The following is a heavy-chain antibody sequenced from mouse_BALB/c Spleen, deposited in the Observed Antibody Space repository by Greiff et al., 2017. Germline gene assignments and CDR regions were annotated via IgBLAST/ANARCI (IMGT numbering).Heavy chain of an antibody. J-gene: IGHJ1*01. CDR1: GYSITSDYA. CDR2: ISYSGST. CDR3: ARGGLRGYFDG. V-gene: IGHV3-2*02. D-gene: IGHD3-1*01. Sequence: EVMLVESGPGLVKPSQSLSLTCTVTGYSITSDYAWNWIRQFPGNKLEWMGYISYSGSTSYNPSFKGRISITRDTSKDQFFMQLNSVATVDAATYYCARGGLRGYFDGWGAGTTVT.